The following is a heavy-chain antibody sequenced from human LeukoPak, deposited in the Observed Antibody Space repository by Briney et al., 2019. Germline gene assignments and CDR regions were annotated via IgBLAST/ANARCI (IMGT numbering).Heavy chain of an antibody. V-gene: IGHV4-34*01. J-gene: IGHJ4*02. CDR1: GGSFSGYY. CDR2: INHSGST. CDR3: ARGPDCSGGSCPNRPIDY. Sequence: SETLSLTCAVYGGSFSGYYWTWIRQPPGKGLEWIGEINHSGSTNYNPSLKSRVTVSVDTSKDQFSLKLCSVTAADTAIYYCARGPDCSGGSCPNRPIDYWGQGTLVTVSS. D-gene: IGHD2-15*01.